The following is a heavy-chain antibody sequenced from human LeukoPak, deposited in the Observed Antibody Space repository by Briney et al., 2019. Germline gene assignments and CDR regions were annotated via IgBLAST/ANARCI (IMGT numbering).Heavy chain of an antibody. D-gene: IGHD3-22*01. V-gene: IGHV1-46*01. Sequence: ASVKVSCKASGYTFTSYYMHWVRQAPGQGLEWTGIINPSGGSTSYAQKFQGRVTMTRDTSTSTVYMELSSLRSEDTAVYYCARSDYYDSSGYLPRSPFDYWGQGTLVTVSS. CDR1: GYTFTSYY. CDR2: INPSGGST. J-gene: IGHJ4*02. CDR3: ARSDYYDSSGYLPRSPFDY.